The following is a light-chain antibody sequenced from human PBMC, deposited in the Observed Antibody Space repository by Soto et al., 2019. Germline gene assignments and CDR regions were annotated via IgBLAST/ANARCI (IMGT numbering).Light chain of an antibody. CDR2: SNN. J-gene: IGLJ2*01. V-gene: IGLV1-44*01. CDR3: AAWDDSLRGVV. CDR1: NSDIGSNT. Sequence: QSVLTQPPLASGTPGQRVIISCSGRNSDIGSNTVSWYQQLPGAAPRVLIYSNNQRYSGVPDRFAGSKSGTSASLAISGLQSEDEADYYCAAWDDSLRGVVFGGGTQLTVL.